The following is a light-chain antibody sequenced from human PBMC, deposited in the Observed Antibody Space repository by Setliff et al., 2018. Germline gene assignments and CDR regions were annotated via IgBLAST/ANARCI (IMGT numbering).Light chain of an antibody. CDR2: DVS. J-gene: IGLJ1*01. V-gene: IGLV2-14*03. Sequence: QSVLAQPASVSGSPGQSITISCTGSSSDIGTYNYVSWYQQHPGKAPKLMIYDVSNRPSGVSNRFSGSKSGNTASLTVSGLQAEDEADYYCSSYAGTNNPYVFGSGTRSPS. CDR3: SSYAGTNNPYV. CDR1: SSDIGTYNY.